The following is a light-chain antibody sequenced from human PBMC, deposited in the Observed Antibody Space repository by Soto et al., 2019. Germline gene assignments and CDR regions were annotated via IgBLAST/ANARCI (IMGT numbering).Light chain of an antibody. V-gene: IGKV1-12*01. CDR1: QGISSL. CDR2: TAS. Sequence: DIQMTQSPSSVSASVGDRVTITCRASQGISSLLAWYQQKPGKAPNLLIHTASSLQSGVPSRLSCSGSGTAFTLTISSLQPEDFATYYCQQANSFPLTFGGGTKVEIK. CDR3: QQANSFPLT. J-gene: IGKJ4*01.